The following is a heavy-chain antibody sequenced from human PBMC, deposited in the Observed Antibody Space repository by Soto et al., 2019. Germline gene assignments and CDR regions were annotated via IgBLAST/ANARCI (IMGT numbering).Heavy chain of an antibody. J-gene: IGHJ5*02. CDR2: VSAYNGKT. V-gene: IGHV1-18*01. Sequence: QVQLVQSGVEVREPGASVKVSCKASGYTFTHYAISWVRQAPGHGLECMGWVSAYNGKTNYAQKLQGRVTMTTDPSTSIVYMELRSLTSGDTAVYYCSRGFNNTYRGGFAPWGQGTLVTVSS. CDR1: GYTFTHYA. D-gene: IGHD4-4*01. CDR3: SRGFNNTYRGGFAP.